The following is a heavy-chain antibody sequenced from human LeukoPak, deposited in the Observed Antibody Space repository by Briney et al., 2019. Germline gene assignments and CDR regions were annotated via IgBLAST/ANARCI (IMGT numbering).Heavy chain of an antibody. CDR3: ARGEGQFDYYYYYGMDV. D-gene: IGHD1-26*01. V-gene: IGHV1-69*04. CDR2: IVPILALS. Sequence: ASVKVSCKSSGGTLRTYGITWVRQAPGQGLEGMGRIVPILALSNYEQKFQGRVTITADESTSTAYMEPSSLGSEDTAVYYCARGEGQFDYYYYYGMDVWGQGTAVTVSS. CDR1: GGTLRTYG. J-gene: IGHJ6*02.